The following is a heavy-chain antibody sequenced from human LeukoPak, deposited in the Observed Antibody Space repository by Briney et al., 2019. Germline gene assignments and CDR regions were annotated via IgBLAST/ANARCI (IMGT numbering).Heavy chain of an antibody. Sequence: GGSLRLSCAASGFTFSAYGMSWVRQAPGKGLEWVSAISGSGGNTYYADSVKGRFIISRDNSKNTLYLQMNSLRAEDTAVYYCAKGHYYLDAFDIWGQGTMVTVSS. D-gene: IGHD3-10*01. CDR2: ISGSGGNT. CDR3: AKGHYYLDAFDI. V-gene: IGHV3-23*01. J-gene: IGHJ3*02. CDR1: GFTFSAYG.